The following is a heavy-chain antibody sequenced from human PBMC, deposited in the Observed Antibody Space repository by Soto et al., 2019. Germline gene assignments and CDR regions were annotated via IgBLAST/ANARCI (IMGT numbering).Heavy chain of an antibody. D-gene: IGHD3-22*01. CDR1: GFTFTNYA. J-gene: IGHJ4*02. CDR2: INGFGDSL. CDR3: AKDFPYDTSGYYLYYSDY. V-gene: IGHV3-23*01. Sequence: PGGSLRLSCAASGFTFTNYAMNWVRQAPGKGLEWVSAINGFGDSLYYADSVRGRFTISRDNSKNTVYLQMNSLRPDDTAIYFCAKDFPYDTSGYYLYYSDYWGQGTVVTVS.